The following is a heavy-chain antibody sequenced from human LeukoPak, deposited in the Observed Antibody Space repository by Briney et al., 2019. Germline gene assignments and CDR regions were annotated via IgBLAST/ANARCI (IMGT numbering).Heavy chain of an antibody. Sequence: GGSLRLSCVASGFTFSKYAMTWVRQAPGKGLEWVSSISGSGTTYYAESVKGRFTVSRDNSKNTLYLQVNSLRAEGTAVYYCAKDPMVRGSTYDYWGQGTLVTVSS. V-gene: IGHV3-23*01. CDR3: AKDPMVRGSTYDY. CDR2: ISGSGTT. J-gene: IGHJ4*02. D-gene: IGHD3-10*01. CDR1: GFTFSKYA.